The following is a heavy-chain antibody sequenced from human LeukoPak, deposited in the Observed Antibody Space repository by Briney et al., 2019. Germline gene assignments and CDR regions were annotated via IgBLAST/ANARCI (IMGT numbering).Heavy chain of an antibody. CDR3: ARDSGYWSLDC. J-gene: IGHJ4*02. CDR1: GYTFTNHY. Sequence: GASVKVSCKASGYTFTNHYIQWVRQAPGQGLEWMGTISPSGGTTTYAQKFQGRVTMTRDTSTNTVYMELYSLRSEDTAVFFCARDSGYWSLDCWGQGTLVTVSS. D-gene: IGHD2-8*02. V-gene: IGHV1-46*01. CDR2: ISPSGGTT.